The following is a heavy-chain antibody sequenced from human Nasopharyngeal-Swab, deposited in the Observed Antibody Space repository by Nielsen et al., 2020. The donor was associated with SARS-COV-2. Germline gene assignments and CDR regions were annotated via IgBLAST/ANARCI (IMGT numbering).Heavy chain of an antibody. V-gene: IGHV3-30-3*01. Sequence: GESLKISCAASGFTFSSYAMHWVRQAPGKGLEWVAFMSYDGSNKYYADSVKGRFTISRDNSNNTLYLQMNSLRAEDTAVCYCAKGLEMATADYWGQGTLVTVSS. CDR1: GFTFSSYA. CDR2: MSYDGSNK. J-gene: IGHJ4*02. D-gene: IGHD5-24*01. CDR3: AKGLEMATADY.